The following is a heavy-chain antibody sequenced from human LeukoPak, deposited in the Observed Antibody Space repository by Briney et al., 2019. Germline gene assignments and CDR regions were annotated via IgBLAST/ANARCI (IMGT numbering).Heavy chain of an antibody. CDR3: ATFGARYYYMDV. CDR2: IIPIFGTA. V-gene: IGHV1-69*13. D-gene: IGHD3-16*01. Sequence: ASVKVSCKASGYTFTSYAISWVRQAPGQGLEWMGGIIPIFGTANYAQKFQGRVTITADESTSTAYMELSSLRSEDTAVYYCATFGARYYYMDVWGKGTTVTISS. J-gene: IGHJ6*03. CDR1: GYTFTSYA.